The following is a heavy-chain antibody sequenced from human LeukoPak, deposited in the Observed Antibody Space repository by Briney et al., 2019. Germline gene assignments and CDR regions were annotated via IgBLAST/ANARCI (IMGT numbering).Heavy chain of an antibody. CDR2: ISWNSDSI. CDR1: GFTFDDFA. CDR3: AKDGRYYYDSSGPLDY. Sequence: PGGSLRLSCAASGFTFDDFAMHWVRQVPGKGLEWVSGISWNSDSINYADSVKGRFTISRDNAKNSLYLQMNSLRAEDTALYYCAKDGRYYYDSSGPLDYWGQGTLVTVSS. V-gene: IGHV3-9*01. J-gene: IGHJ4*02. D-gene: IGHD3-22*01.